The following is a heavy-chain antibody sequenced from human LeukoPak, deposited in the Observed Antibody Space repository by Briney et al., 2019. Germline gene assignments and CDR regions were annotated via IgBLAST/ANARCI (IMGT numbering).Heavy chain of an antibody. J-gene: IGHJ6*03. CDR2: IYYSGST. CDR1: GGSISSYY. V-gene: IGHV4-59*01. CDR3: AREARGRYFKCYYYMDV. D-gene: IGHD3-9*01. Sequence: PSETLSLTCTVSGGSISSYYWSWIRQPPGEGLEWIGYIYYSGSTNYKPSLKSRVTISVDTSKHQFYLTQSPVTAADTAVYSCAREARGRYFKCYYYMDVWGKGTTVTVSS.